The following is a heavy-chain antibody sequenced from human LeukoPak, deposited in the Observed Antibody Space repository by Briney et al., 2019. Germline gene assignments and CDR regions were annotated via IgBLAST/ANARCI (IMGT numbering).Heavy chain of an antibody. CDR1: GFTFYDYG. D-gene: IGHD2-2*01. Sequence: GSLRLSCAASGFTFYDYGMSWVRHAPGKGLEWVSSMTRNGIMTDYADSVKGRFTISRDNAKNSLYLQMNNLRVEDTAFYYCARKGYCSSTTCYGIDYWGQGTLVTVSS. V-gene: IGHV3-20*04. J-gene: IGHJ4*02. CDR3: ARKGYCSSTTCYGIDY. CDR2: MTRNGIMT.